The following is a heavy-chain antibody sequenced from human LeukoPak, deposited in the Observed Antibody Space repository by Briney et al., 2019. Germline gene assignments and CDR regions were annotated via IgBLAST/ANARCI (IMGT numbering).Heavy chain of an antibody. CDR3: ASVSVWELATHTGGSFDY. CDR1: GGLISRIEYY. V-gene: IGHV4-30-4*01. J-gene: IGHJ4*02. CDR2: IYLTGTT. Sequence: PSETLSLTCTVSGGLISRIEYYWGWVRQSPVKGLEWLGHIYLTGTTLYSPHLNNRLTVSVDSSKNQFSLTLNSVTAADTAVYYCASVSVWELATHTGGSFDYWGRGILVTVSS. D-gene: IGHD1-26*01.